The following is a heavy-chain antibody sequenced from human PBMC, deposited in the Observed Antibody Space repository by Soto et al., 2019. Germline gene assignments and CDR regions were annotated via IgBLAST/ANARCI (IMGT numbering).Heavy chain of an antibody. Sequence: QVQLVESGGGVVQPGRSLRLSCAASGFTFSSYGMHWVRQAPGKGLEWVAVISYDGSNKYYADSVKGRFTISRDNSKNTLYLQMNSLRAEDTAVYYCAKVGGYSEYYFDYWGQGTLVTVSS. J-gene: IGHJ4*02. CDR2: ISYDGSNK. D-gene: IGHD3-22*01. V-gene: IGHV3-30*18. CDR3: AKVGGYSEYYFDY. CDR1: GFTFSSYG.